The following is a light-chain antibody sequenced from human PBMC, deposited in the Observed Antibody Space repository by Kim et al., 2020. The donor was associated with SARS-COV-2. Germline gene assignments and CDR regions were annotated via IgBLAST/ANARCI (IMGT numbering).Light chain of an antibody. V-gene: IGKV3-11*01. J-gene: IGKJ2*01. Sequence: FPPGERPTLSCRASQSVSSYLASYQQKPGQAPRLLIYDASNRATGIPARFSCSWSGTDFTLTISRLEPEYFAVYYCQQRSNWPHTFGQGTNLEI. CDR1: QSVSSY. CDR2: DAS. CDR3: QQRSNWPHT.